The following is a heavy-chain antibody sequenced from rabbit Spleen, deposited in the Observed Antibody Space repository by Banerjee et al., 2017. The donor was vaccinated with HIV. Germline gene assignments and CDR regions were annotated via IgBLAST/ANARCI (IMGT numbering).Heavy chain of an antibody. CDR1: GFSFSNSYW. V-gene: IGHV1S45*01. CDR2: IRGANSGDI. Sequence: QEQLKETGGGLVQPGGSLTLTCTVSGFSFSNSYWICWVRQPPGKRPEWIGCIRGANSGDIWYANWATGRFTISKTSPTTVTLQMTSLIVADTATYFCARDVQGGSDWTFNLWGPGTLVTVS. CDR3: ARDVQGGSDWTFNL. J-gene: IGHJ4*01. D-gene: IGHD8-1*01.